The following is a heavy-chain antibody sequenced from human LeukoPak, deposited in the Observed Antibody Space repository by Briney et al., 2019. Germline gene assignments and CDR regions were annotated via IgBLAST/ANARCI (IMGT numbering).Heavy chain of an antibody. CDR2: ISSSSSYI. J-gene: IGHJ3*02. CDR3: ARDLYGSGSYLSSDAFDI. D-gene: IGHD3-10*01. Sequence: GGSLRLSCAASGFTLSSYSMNWVRQAPGKGLEWVSSISSSSSYIYYADSVKGRFTISRDNAKNSLYLQMNSLRAEDTAVYYCARDLYGSGSYLSSDAFDIWGQGTMVTVSS. CDR1: GFTLSSYS. V-gene: IGHV3-21*01.